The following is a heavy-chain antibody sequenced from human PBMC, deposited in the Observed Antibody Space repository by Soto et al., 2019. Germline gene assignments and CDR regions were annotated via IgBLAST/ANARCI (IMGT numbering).Heavy chain of an antibody. CDR1: GGSFSGYY. D-gene: IGHD3-16*01. J-gene: IGHJ6*04. V-gene: IGHV4-34*01. CDR3: ARTIHFDYVWRRYGSEHQLYGMDG. Sequence: PSETLSLTCAVYGGSFSGYYWSWIRQPPEKGLEWIGEINHSGSTNYNPSLRSRVTISVDTSKNQFSLSLTSVTAADTGVEYCARTIHFDYVWRRYGSEHQLYGMDGWGKGTKVTV. CDR2: INHSGST.